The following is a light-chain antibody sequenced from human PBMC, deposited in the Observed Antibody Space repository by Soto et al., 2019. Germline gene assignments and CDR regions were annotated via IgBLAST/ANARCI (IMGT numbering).Light chain of an antibody. Sequence: DIQMTQSPSSLSASVGDRVTITCRASQSISSYLNWYQQKPGKAPKLLIYAASSLQSGVPSRFSGSGSGTDFTLTISSLQPEAFANYYWQQSYSTPTCGQGTKLEIK. V-gene: IGKV1-39*01. CDR1: QSISSY. J-gene: IGKJ2*01. CDR2: AAS. CDR3: QQSYSTPT.